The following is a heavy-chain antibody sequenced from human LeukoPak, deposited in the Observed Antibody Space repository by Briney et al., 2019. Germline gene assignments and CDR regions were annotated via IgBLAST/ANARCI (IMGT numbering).Heavy chain of an antibody. V-gene: IGHV4-39*01. CDR3: ARQLLRPATRIFDS. CDR2: IYYSGIT. J-gene: IGHJ4*02. CDR1: GGSFNSDSYY. Sequence: SETLSLTCTVSGGSFNSDSYYWGWIRQPPGEGLEWIGSIYYSGITYYNPSLKSRVTISVDTSKNHFSLKLTSVTASDTAAYYCARQLLRPATRIFDSWGQGTLVTVSS. D-gene: IGHD1-1*01.